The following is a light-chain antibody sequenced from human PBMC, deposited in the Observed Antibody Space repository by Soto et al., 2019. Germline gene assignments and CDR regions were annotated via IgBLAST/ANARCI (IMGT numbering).Light chain of an antibody. J-gene: IGKJ4*01. V-gene: IGKV3-20*01. CDR2: GAS. CDR3: QQYGSSPL. CDR1: QSVSID. Sequence: EIVLTQSPATLSVSPGERATLSCRASQSVSIDLAWYQQTPGQAPRLLIYGASNRATGIPDRFSGSGSGTEFTLIISRLEPEDFAVYYCQQYGSSPLFGGGTKVDIK.